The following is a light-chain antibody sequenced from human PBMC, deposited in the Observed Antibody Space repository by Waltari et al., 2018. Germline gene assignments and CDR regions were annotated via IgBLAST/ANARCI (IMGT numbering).Light chain of an antibody. CDR2: KDT. CDR1: TLPKLY. V-gene: IGLV3-25*03. CDR3: QSTDSSSTYTV. J-gene: IGLJ3*02. Sequence: SYDLTQPPSLSVSPGQTATIDCSGETLPKLYAYWYQQKPGQAPLLVISKDTERTAGIPERCSGSSSGTTVTLTISGVRAEDEGDYYCQSTDSSSTYTVFGGGTKLTVL.